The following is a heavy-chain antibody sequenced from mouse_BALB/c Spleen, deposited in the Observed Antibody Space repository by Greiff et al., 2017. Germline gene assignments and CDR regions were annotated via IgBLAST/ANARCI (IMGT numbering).Heavy chain of an antibody. CDR1: GFAFSSYD. D-gene: IGHD2-4*01. V-gene: IGHV5-4*02. J-gene: IGHJ3*01. CDR3: ARGYYDYDWFAY. CDR2: ISDGGSYT. Sequence: EVQGVESGGGLVKPGGSLKLSCAASGFAFSSYDMYWVRQTPEKRLEWVATISDGGSYTYYPDSVKGRFTISRDNAKNNLYLQMSSLKSEDTAMYYCARGYYDYDWFAYWGQGTLVTVSA.